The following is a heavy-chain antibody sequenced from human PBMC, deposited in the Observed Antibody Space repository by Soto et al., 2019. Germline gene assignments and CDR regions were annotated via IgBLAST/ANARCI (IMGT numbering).Heavy chain of an antibody. Sequence: QLQLQESGSGLVKPSQTLSLTCAVSGGSISSGGYSWSWIRQPPGKGLEWIGYIYHSGSTYYNPSLKSRVTISVDRXXNQFSLKLSSVTAADTAVYYCARAHYGDYGYGMDVWGQGTTVTVSS. CDR3: ARAHYGDYGYGMDV. CDR1: GGSISSGGYS. J-gene: IGHJ6*02. V-gene: IGHV4-30-2*01. CDR2: IYHSGST. D-gene: IGHD4-17*01.